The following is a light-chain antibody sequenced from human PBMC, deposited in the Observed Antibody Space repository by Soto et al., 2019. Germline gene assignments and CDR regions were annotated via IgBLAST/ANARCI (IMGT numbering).Light chain of an antibody. CDR1: SSDVGSYNY. Sequence: QSVLTQPASVSGSPGQSITISCTGTSSDVGSYNYVSWYQQYPGKAPKLMIHEVSYRPPGVSNRFSGSKSGNTASLTISGLQAEDEADYYCSSYTSSSSHVVFGGGTQLTVL. J-gene: IGLJ2*01. CDR2: EVS. V-gene: IGLV2-14*01. CDR3: SSYTSSSSHVV.